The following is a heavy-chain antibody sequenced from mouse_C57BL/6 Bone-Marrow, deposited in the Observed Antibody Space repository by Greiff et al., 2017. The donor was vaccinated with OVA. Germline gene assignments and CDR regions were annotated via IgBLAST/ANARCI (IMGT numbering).Heavy chain of an antibody. Sequence: EVKVVESGGGLVQSGRSLRLSCATSGFTFSDFYMEWVRQAPGKGLEWIAASRNKANDYTTEYSASVKGRFIVSRDTSQSILYLQMNALRAEDTAIYYCARDAPIYYYGSRSYWYFDVWGTGTTVTVSS. CDR3: ARDAPIYYYGSRSYWYFDV. J-gene: IGHJ1*03. D-gene: IGHD1-1*01. CDR2: SRNKANDYTT. V-gene: IGHV7-1*01. CDR1: GFTFSDFY.